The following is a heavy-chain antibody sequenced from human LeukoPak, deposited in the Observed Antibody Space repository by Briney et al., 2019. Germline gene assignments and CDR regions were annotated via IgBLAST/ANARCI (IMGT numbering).Heavy chain of an antibody. V-gene: IGHV4-59*11. Sequence: SETLSLTCTVSGGSISSHYWSWIRQPPGKGLEWIGYIYYSGSTNYNPSLKSRVTISVDTSKNQFSLKLSSVTAADTAVYYCARVAYYDFWSGYDAFDIWGQGTMVTVSS. J-gene: IGHJ3*02. D-gene: IGHD3-3*01. CDR2: IYYSGST. CDR3: ARVAYYDFWSGYDAFDI. CDR1: GGSISSHY.